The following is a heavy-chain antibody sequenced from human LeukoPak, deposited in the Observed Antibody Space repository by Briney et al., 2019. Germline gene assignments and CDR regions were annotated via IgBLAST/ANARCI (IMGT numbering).Heavy chain of an antibody. CDR3: VRDYCSSGTCYGFD. D-gene: IGHD2-15*01. J-gene: IGHJ4*02. V-gene: IGHV3-30*02. Sequence: PGGSLRLSCAASGFTFSSYGMHWVRQAPGKGLEWVAFIRYDGSNKYYADSVKGRFTISRDNAKNSLYLQMNSLRAEDTAVYYCVRDYCSSGTCYGFDWGQGTLVTVSS. CDR2: IRYDGSNK. CDR1: GFTFSSYG.